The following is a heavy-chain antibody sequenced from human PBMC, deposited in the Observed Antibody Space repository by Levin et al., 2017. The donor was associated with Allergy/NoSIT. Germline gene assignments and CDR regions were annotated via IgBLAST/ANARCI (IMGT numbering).Heavy chain of an antibody. Sequence: GGSLRLPCAASGFTFSSYGMHWVRQAPGKGLEWVAVIWYDGSNKYYADSVKGRFTISRDNSKNTLYLQMNSLRAEDTAVYYCARDVDSSLFDLWGRGTLVTVSS. J-gene: IGHJ2*01. CDR1: GFTFSSYG. D-gene: IGHD6-6*01. V-gene: IGHV3-33*01. CDR3: ARDVDSSLFDL. CDR2: IWYDGSNK.